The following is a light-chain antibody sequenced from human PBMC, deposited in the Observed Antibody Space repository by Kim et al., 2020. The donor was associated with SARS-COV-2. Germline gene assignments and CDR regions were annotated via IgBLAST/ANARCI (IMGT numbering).Light chain of an antibody. CDR2: FAS. CDR1: QSIGSQ. CDR3: QQSVTLPYS. V-gene: IGKV1-39*01. Sequence: SASVGARVTITCRASQSIGSQLNWYQQKAGNAPKILIYFASTLQSGVPSRFSGSASGTDFTLTISSLQPEDFATYYCQQSVTLPYSFGQGTKLEI. J-gene: IGKJ2*03.